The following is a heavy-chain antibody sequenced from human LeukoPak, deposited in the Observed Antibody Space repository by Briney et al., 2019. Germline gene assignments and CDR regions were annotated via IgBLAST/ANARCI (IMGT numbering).Heavy chain of an antibody. V-gene: IGHV4-59*01. D-gene: IGHD5-12*01. Sequence: SETLSLTYTVSGGSISPYHWSWIRQSPGKGLEWIGYIHYSGRTNYNPSLKSRVTTSVDTSKNQFSLRVTTVTAADTAVYYCARAGGHSGFDVYYFDYWGQGTLVTVSS. CDR2: IHYSGRT. J-gene: IGHJ4*02. CDR3: ARAGGHSGFDVYYFDY. CDR1: GGSISPYH.